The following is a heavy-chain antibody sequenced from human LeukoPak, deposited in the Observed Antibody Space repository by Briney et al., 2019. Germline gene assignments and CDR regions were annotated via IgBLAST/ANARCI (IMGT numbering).Heavy chain of an antibody. J-gene: IGHJ6*02. D-gene: IGHD3-22*01. Sequence: GASVTVSCKASGYTFTGYYMHWERQAPGQGLEWMGRINPNSGGTNYAQKFQGRVTITRDTSASTAYMELSSLRSEDTAVYYCARAGGYYDSSGYYVPYYYYGMDVWGQGTTVTVSS. CDR1: GYTFTGYY. CDR3: ARAGGYYDSSGYYVPYYYYGMDV. V-gene: IGHV1-2*06. CDR2: INPNSGGT.